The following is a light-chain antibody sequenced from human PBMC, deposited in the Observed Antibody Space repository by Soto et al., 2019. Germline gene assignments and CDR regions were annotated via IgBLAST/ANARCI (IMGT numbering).Light chain of an antibody. V-gene: IGKV1-27*01. J-gene: IGKJ3*01. CDR3: QKCSSAPFT. Sequence: DIQMTQSPSSLSASVGDRVTITCRASQGISNSLACYRQKPGKVPEVLIYAASTLQSGVPSRFSGSGSGTDCTLTISSLQPEDVATYYCQKCSSAPFTFGPGTKVDIK. CDR1: QGISNS. CDR2: AAS.